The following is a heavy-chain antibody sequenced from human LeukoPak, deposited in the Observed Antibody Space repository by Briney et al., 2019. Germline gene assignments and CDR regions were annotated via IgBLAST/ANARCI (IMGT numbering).Heavy chain of an antibody. Sequence: GGSLRLSCAASGFTFSSYAMHWVRQAPGKGLEWVAVISYDGSNKYYADSVKGRFTISRDNSKNTLYPQMNSLRAEDTAVYYCARDQDYYDSSGYGPARWIGAFDIWGQGTMVTVSS. V-gene: IGHV3-30-3*01. CDR3: ARDQDYYDSSGYGPARWIGAFDI. CDR1: GFTFSSYA. J-gene: IGHJ3*02. D-gene: IGHD3-22*01. CDR2: ISYDGSNK.